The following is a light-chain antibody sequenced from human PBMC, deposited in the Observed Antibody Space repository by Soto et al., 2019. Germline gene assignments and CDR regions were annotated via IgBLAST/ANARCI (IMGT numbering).Light chain of an antibody. J-gene: IGLJ1*01. Sequence: SALTQPASVSGSPGQSITISCTGSSSAFGAYKYVSWYQQHPGKAPKLMIYEVTNRPSGVSNRFSGSKSGNTASLTISGLQAEDEADYYCSSYTTDTIVFGTGTKVTVL. CDR2: EVT. CDR3: SSYTTDTIV. V-gene: IGLV2-14*01. CDR1: SSAFGAYKY.